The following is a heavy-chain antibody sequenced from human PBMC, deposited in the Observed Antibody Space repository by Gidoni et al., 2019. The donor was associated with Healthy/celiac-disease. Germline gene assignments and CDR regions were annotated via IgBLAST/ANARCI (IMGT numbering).Heavy chain of an antibody. CDR1: GFTFSRYG. CDR3: ARDSGGVAATRWYYFDY. CDR2: IWYDGSNK. J-gene: IGHJ4*02. Sequence: QVQLVESGGGVVQPGRSLRLSCAASGFTFSRYGMHWVRQAPGKGLEWVAVIWYDGSNKYYADSVKGRFTISRDNSKNTLYLQMNSLRAEDTAVYYCARDSGGVAATRWYYFDYWGQGTLVTVSS. D-gene: IGHD3-16*01. V-gene: IGHV3-33*01.